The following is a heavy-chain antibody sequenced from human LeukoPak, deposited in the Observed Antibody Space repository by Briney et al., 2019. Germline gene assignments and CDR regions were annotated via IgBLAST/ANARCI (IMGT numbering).Heavy chain of an antibody. Sequence: GGSLRLSCAASGFTVSSNYMSWVRQAPGKGLEWVSVIYSDGSTYYADSVNGRFTISRDNSKNMLYLQMNSLRAEETALYYCARVVVGVSTDYFDYWGQGTLVTVSS. D-gene: IGHD3-16*01. J-gene: IGHJ4*02. V-gene: IGHV3-66*01. CDR1: GFTVSSNY. CDR3: ARVVVGVSTDYFDY. CDR2: IYSDGST.